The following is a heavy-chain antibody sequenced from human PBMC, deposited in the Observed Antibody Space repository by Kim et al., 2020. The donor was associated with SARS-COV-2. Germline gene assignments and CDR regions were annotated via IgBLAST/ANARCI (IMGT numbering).Heavy chain of an antibody. CDR3: ARDRGAYYDFWSGYYGIDY. D-gene: IGHD3-3*01. V-gene: IGHV3-30*07. J-gene: IGHJ4*02. Sequence: GRFTIARDNSKNTLYLQMNSLRAEDTAVYYCARDRGAYYDFWSGYYGIDYWGQGTLVTVSS.